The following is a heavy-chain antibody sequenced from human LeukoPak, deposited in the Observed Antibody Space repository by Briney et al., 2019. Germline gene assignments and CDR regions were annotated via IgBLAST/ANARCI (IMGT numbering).Heavy chain of an antibody. V-gene: IGHV4-59*01. J-gene: IGHJ5*02. CDR2: IHYSGST. CDR3: TRTNYGDYNWFDP. D-gene: IGHD4-17*01. Sequence: SETLSLTCTVSGGSISSSDWSWIRQPPGQGLEWIGYIHYSGSTKYNPSLKSRVTMSVDTSKNQFSLKVTSVTAADTAIYYCTRTNYGDYNWFDPWGQGTLVTVSS. CDR1: GGSISSSD.